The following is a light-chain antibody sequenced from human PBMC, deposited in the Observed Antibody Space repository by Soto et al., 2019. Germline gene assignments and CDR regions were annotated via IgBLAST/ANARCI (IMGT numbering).Light chain of an antibody. CDR1: SSDVGGYNY. J-gene: IGLJ1*01. V-gene: IGLV2-14*01. CDR2: DVS. CDR3: SSYTSSSTLLYV. Sequence: QSALTQPASVSGSPGQSITISCTGTSSDVGGYNYVSWYQQHPGKAPKLMIYDVSNRPSGVSNRFSGSKSGNTASLTISGLQAEHADDYYCSSYTSSSTLLYVFGTGTKLTVL.